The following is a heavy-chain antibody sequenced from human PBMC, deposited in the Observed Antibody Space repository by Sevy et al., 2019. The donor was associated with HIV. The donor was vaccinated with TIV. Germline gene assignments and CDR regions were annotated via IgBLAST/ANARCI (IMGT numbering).Heavy chain of an antibody. CDR2: VYPRDSDT. CDR3: ARLSSSGYEY. J-gene: IGHJ4*02. D-gene: IGHD3-22*01. V-gene: IGHV5-51*01. Sequence: GESLKISCKASGYSFTPYWIGWVRQMPGKGLEWMGIVYPRDSDTRYSPSFQGHVTISADKSISTAYLQWSSLKASDTAMYYCARLSSSGYEYWGQGNLVTVSS. CDR1: GYSFTPYW.